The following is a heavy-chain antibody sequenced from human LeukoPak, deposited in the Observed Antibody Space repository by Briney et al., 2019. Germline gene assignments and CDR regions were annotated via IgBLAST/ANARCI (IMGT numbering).Heavy chain of an antibody. D-gene: IGHD2-15*01. CDR3: ARDGSARVVVAATSGPH. CDR1: GFTFSSYS. J-gene: IGHJ1*01. Sequence: GGSLRLSCAASGFTFSSYSMNWVRQAPGKGLEWVSSISSSSSHIYYADSVKGRFTISRDNAKNSLYLQMNSLRAEDTAVYYCARDGSARVVVAATSGPHWGQGTLVTVSS. V-gene: IGHV3-21*01. CDR2: ISSSSSHI.